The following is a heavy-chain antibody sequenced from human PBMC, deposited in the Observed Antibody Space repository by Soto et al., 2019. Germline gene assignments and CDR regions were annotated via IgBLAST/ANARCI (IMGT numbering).Heavy chain of an antibody. CDR2: ITADGGT. D-gene: IGHD2-15*01. CDR3: ATHVSCSGGSCQYDAFAI. Sequence: EVQVLESGGGLVQPGGSLRLSCEGSGFTVSSHAMTWIRQAPGKGPEWVSTITADGGTYYADSVKGRFAMSRDTSESTMYLQMNSLGAEDTAACYCATHVSCSGGSCQYDAFAIRGQGTMVTVSS. J-gene: IGHJ3*02. V-gene: IGHV3-23*01. CDR1: GFTVSSHA.